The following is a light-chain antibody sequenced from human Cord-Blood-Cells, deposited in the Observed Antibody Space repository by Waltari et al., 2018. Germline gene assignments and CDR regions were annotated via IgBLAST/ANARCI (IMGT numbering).Light chain of an antibody. CDR3: QSYDSSLSGSV. CDR1: SSNLGAGYD. J-gene: IGLJ2*01. CDR2: GNS. V-gene: IGLV1-40*01. Sequence: QSVLTQPPSVSGAPGQRVTISCTGSSSNLGAGYDVHLYHQLPGTAPKLLIYGNSNRPSGVPDRFSGSKSGTSASLAITGLQAEDEADYYCQSYDSSLSGSVFGGGTKLTVL.